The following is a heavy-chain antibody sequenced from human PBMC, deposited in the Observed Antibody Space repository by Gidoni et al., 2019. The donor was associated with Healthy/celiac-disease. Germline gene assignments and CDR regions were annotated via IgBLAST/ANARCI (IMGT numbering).Heavy chain of an antibody. CDR2: INHSGST. J-gene: IGHJ5*02. CDR3: ARGSRGVFWSGYSINNWFDP. Sequence: VQLQQCGAGLFKPSDTLSLTCAVYGGSFSGSYCLWIRQPPGKGLEWIGEINHSGSTNYNPTLKSRVTISVDTSKNQFSLKMSSVTAADTAVYYCARGSRGVFWSGYSINNWFDPWGQGTLVTVSS. V-gene: IGHV4-34*01. CDR1: GGSFSGSY. D-gene: IGHD3-3*01.